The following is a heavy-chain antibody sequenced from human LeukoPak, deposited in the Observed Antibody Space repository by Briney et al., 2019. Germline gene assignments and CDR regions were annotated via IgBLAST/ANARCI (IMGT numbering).Heavy chain of an antibody. V-gene: IGHV1-46*01. CDR2: INPSGGST. J-gene: IGHJ4*02. CDR3: ARDREGTTVTHFDY. CDR1: GYTFTSYY. D-gene: IGHD4-17*01. Sequence: ASVKVSCKASGYTFTSYYMHWVRQAPGQGLEWMGIINPSGGSTTYAPKFQGRVTMTWDTSTSTVYMELSSLRSEDTAVYYCARDREGTTVTHFDYWGQGTLVTVSS.